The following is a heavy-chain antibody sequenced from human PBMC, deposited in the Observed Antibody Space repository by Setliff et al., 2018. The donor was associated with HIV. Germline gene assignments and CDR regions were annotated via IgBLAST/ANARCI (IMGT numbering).Heavy chain of an antibody. Sequence: GASVKVSCKASGYTFTNFYIHWVRQAPGQGLKWLGMINPSGGTTTYAQKLQGRVTMTTDTSTSTAYMELRSLRSDDTAVYYCARDDHYYDSGSLYSDWYFDLWGRGTLVTVPQ. J-gene: IGHJ2*01. D-gene: IGHD3-10*01. CDR3: ARDDHYYDSGSLYSDWYFDL. V-gene: IGHV1-46*01. CDR1: GYTFTNFY. CDR2: INPSGGTT.